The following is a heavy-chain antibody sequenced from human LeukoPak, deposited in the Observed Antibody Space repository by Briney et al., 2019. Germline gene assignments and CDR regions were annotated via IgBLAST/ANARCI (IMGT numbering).Heavy chain of an antibody. Sequence: PGGSLRLSCAASGFTFSSYSMNWVRQAPGKGLEWVSYISSSSSTIYYADSVKGRFTISRDNAKNSLYLQMNSLRDEDTAVYYCARDRWYGDYYYMDVWGKGTTVTVSS. J-gene: IGHJ6*03. V-gene: IGHV3-48*02. CDR3: ARDRWYGDYYYMDV. CDR1: GFTFSSYS. D-gene: IGHD4-17*01. CDR2: ISSSSSTI.